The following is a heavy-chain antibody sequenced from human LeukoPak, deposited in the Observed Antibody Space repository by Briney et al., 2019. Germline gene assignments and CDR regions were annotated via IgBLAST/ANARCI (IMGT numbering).Heavy chain of an antibody. Sequence: GASVKVSCKASGYTFTSYGISWVRQAPGQGLEWMGWISAYNGNTNYAQKLQGRVTMTTDTSTSTAYMELRSLRSDDTAVYYCARVPTSGYYGPYYFDYWGQGTLVTVSS. CDR1: GYTFTSYG. V-gene: IGHV1-18*01. CDR2: ISAYNGNT. D-gene: IGHD3-3*01. CDR3: ARVPTSGYYGPYYFDY. J-gene: IGHJ4*02.